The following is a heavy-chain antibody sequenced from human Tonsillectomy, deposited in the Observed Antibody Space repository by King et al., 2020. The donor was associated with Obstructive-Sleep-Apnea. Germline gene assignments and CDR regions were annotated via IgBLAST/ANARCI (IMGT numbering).Heavy chain of an antibody. V-gene: IGHV4-34*01. CDR2: INHSGST. Sequence: VQLQQWGAGLLKPSETLSLTCAVYGGSFSGYYWSWIRQPPGKGLEWIGEINHSGSTNYNPSLKSRVTISVDTAKNQFSLKRSSVTAADTAVYYCASLLNTYYYDSSGFSHFDYWGQGTLVTVSS. CDR3: ASLLNTYYYDSSGFSHFDY. J-gene: IGHJ4*02. D-gene: IGHD3-22*01. CDR1: GGSFSGYY.